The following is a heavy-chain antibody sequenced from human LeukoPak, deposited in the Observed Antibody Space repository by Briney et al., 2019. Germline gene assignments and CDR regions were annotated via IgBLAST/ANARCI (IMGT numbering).Heavy chain of an antibody. D-gene: IGHD6-19*01. V-gene: IGHV1-69*01. CDR2: IIPIFGTA. CDR3: ARDLSSDSSGWYLKGAFDI. CDR1: GGTFSIYA. J-gene: IGHJ3*02. Sequence: VASVKVSCKASGGTFSIYAISWVRQAPGQGLEWMGGIIPIFGTANYAQKFQGRVTITADESTSTAYMELSSLRSEDTAVYYCARDLSSDSSGWYLKGAFDIWGQGTMVTVSS.